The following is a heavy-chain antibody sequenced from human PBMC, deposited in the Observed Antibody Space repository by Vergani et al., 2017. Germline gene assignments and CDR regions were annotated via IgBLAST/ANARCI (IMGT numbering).Heavy chain of an antibody. CDR1: GFTFSSYS. V-gene: IGHV3-21*01. D-gene: IGHD3-3*01. CDR2: ISSSSYI. CDR3: AREWGGYYDFWSGYWGYGMDV. Sequence: EVQLVESGGGLVKPGGSLRLSCAASGFTFSSYSMNWVRQAPGKGLEWVSSISSSSYIYYADSVKGRFTISRDNAKNSLYLQMNSLRAEDTAVYYCAREWGGYYDFWSGYWGYGMDVWGQGTTVTVSS. J-gene: IGHJ6*02.